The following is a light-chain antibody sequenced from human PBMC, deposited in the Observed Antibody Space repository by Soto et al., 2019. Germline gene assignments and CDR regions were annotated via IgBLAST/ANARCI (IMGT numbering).Light chain of an antibody. CDR3: QQYNNWPRT. V-gene: IGKV3-15*01. Sequence: EIVMTQSSATLSVSPGERATLSCRASQSVSSNLAWYQQKPGQATRLLIYGASTRATGITARFSGSGSGTEFTLTITSLQSEDFAVYYCQQYNNWPRTFGQGTKVDI. J-gene: IGKJ1*01. CDR2: GAS. CDR1: QSVSSN.